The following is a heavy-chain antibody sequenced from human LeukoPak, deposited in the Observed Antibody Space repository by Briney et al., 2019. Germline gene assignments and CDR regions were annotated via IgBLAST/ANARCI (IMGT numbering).Heavy chain of an antibody. D-gene: IGHD1-14*01. J-gene: IGHJ4*02. CDR2: INPSGGNT. CDR1: GYTFTSYY. Sequence: ASVKVSCKASGYTFTSYYMHWVRQAPGQGLEWMGIINPSGGNTGYAQKFQGRVTMTRNTSISTAYMELSSLRSEDTAVYYCARGPEGDYWGQGTLVTVSS. CDR3: ARGPEGDY. V-gene: IGHV1-46*01.